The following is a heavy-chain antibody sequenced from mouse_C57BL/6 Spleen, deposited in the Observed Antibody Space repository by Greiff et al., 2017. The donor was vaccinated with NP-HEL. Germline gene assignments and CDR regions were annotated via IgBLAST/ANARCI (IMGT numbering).Heavy chain of an antibody. J-gene: IGHJ2*01. CDR2: IDPETGGT. D-gene: IGHD1-1*01. CDR1: GYTFTDYE. Sequence: VQLQESGAELVRPGASVTLSCKASGYTFTDYEMHWVKQTPVHGLEWIGAIDPETGGTAYNQKFKGKAILTADKSSSTAYMELRSLTSEDSAVYYCTRSYYYGSSYVGYFDYWGQGTTLTVSS. V-gene: IGHV1-15*01. CDR3: TRSYYYGSSYVGYFDY.